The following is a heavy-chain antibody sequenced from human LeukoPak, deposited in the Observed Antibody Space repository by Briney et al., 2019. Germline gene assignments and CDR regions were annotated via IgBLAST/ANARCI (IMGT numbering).Heavy chain of an antibody. CDR1: GFTFSSYG. J-gene: IGHJ5*02. D-gene: IGHD6-19*01. CDR3: ARGLAVAGHYWFDP. CDR2: IWYDGSNK. V-gene: IGHV3-33*01. Sequence: GGSLRLSCAASGFTFSSYGMHWVRQAPGKGLEWVAVIWYDGSNKYYADSVKGRFTISRDNSKNTLYLQMNSLRAGDTAVYYCARGLAVAGHYWFDPWGQGTLVTVSS.